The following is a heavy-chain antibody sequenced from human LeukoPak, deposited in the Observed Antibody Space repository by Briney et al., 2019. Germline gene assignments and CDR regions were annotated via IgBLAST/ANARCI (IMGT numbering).Heavy chain of an antibody. Sequence: PGGSLRLSCAASGFTFSSYSMNWVRQAPGKGLEWGSSISSSSSYIYYADSVKGRFTISRDNAKNSLYLQMNSLRAEDTAVYYCARDAYYDILTGYYPPLLERRYFDSWGQGTLVTVSS. V-gene: IGHV3-21*01. CDR3: ARDAYYDILTGYYPPLLERRYFDS. J-gene: IGHJ4*02. D-gene: IGHD3-9*01. CDR2: ISSSSSYI. CDR1: GFTFSSYS.